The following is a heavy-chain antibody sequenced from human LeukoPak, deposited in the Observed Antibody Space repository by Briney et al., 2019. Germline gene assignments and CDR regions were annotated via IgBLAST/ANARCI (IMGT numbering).Heavy chain of an antibody. D-gene: IGHD3-3*01. Sequence: PGGSLRLSCAASGFTFSRYSMNWVRQAPGKGLEWVSSISISSNYIYYADSVKGRFTISRDNAKNSLYLQMNSLRAEDTALYYCARDGGDQSITIFGVGYFDYWGQGTLVTVSS. CDR1: GFTFSRYS. V-gene: IGHV3-21*04. J-gene: IGHJ4*02. CDR3: ARDGGDQSITIFGVGYFDY. CDR2: ISISSNYI.